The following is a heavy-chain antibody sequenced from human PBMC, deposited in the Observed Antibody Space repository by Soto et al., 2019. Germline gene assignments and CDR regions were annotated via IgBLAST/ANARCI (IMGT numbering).Heavy chain of an antibody. CDR2: ISWNSGSI. J-gene: IGHJ4*02. V-gene: IGHV3-9*01. D-gene: IGHD1-1*01. Sequence: EVQLVESGGGLVQPGRSLRLSCAASGFTFDDYAMHWVRQAPGKGLEWVSGISWNSGSIGYADSVKGRFTISRDNAKNSLYLQMNSLRAEDTALYYCAKFNPERGGSFDYWGQGTLVTVSS. CDR1: GFTFDDYA. CDR3: AKFNPERGGSFDY.